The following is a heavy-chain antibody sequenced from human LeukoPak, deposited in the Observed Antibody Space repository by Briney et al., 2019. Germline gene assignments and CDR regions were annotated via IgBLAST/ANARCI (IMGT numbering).Heavy chain of an antibody. J-gene: IGHJ4*02. Sequence: SVKVSCKASGGTFSSYAISWVRQAPGQGLEWMGGIIPIFGTANYAQKFQGRVTITTDESTSTAYMELSSLRSEDTAVYYCARDYYGDYGLLDYWGQGTLITVSS. CDR2: IIPIFGTA. CDR3: ARDYYGDYGLLDY. D-gene: IGHD4-17*01. V-gene: IGHV1-69*05. CDR1: GGTFSSYA.